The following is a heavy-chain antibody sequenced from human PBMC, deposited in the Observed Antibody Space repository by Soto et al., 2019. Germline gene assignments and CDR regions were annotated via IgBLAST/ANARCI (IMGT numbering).Heavy chain of an antibody. J-gene: IGHJ6*02. CDR2: IYYSGST. V-gene: IGHV4-30-4*01. CDR1: GGSISSGDYY. Sequence: QVQLQESGSGLVKPSQTLSLTCTVSGGSISSGDYYWSWIRQPPGKGLEWIGKIYYSGSTHYNPSLKSRVIMSVDTSKNQFSLRLNSVTAADTAVYYCARDRRFHYDSSGYYLSGYYYYGMDVWGQGTTVTVS. CDR3: ARDRRFHYDSSGYYLSGYYYYGMDV. D-gene: IGHD3-22*01.